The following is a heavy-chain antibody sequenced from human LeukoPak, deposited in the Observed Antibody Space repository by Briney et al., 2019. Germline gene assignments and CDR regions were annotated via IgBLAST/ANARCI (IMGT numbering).Heavy chain of an antibody. CDR2: IRYDGSDK. D-gene: IGHD3-16*01. J-gene: IGHJ3*01. Sequence: GGSLRLSCAASGFTFRTYGMHWVRQAPGKGLEWVTFIRYDGSDKYYADSVKGRFTISRDNSKKTLFLQMNSLRVADTAVYYCAKRADYYDSSRALYDAFDLWGQGTMVTVSS. CDR1: GFTFRTYG. CDR3: AKRADYYDSSRALYDAFDL. V-gene: IGHV3-30*02.